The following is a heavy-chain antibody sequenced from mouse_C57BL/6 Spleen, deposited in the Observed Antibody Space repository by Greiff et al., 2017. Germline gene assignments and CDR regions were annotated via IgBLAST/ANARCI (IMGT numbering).Heavy chain of an antibody. CDR2: INYDGSST. Sequence: EVKLMESEGGLVQPGSSMKLSCTASGFTFSDYYMAWVRQVPEKGLEWVANINYDGSSTYYLDSLKSRFIISRDNAKNILYLQMSSLKSEDTATYYCARGYYDYESWFAYWGQGTLVTVSA. J-gene: IGHJ3*01. CDR1: GFTFSDYY. D-gene: IGHD2-4*01. V-gene: IGHV5-16*01. CDR3: ARGYYDYESWFAY.